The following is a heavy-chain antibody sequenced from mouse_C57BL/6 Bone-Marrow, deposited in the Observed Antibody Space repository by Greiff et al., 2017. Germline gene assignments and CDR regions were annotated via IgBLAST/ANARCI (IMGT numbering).Heavy chain of an antibody. J-gene: IGHJ3*01. V-gene: IGHV14-4*01. CDR3: TTGYDRPWFAY. D-gene: IGHD2-12*01. CDR2: IDPATGDT. CDR1: GFNIKDAY. Sequence: VHVKQSGAELVRPGASVKLSCTASGFNIKDAYMHWVKQRPEQGLEWIGWIDPATGDTEYASKFQGKATITADTSSNTAYLQLSSLTSEDTAVDYCTTGYDRPWFAYWGQGTLVTVSA.